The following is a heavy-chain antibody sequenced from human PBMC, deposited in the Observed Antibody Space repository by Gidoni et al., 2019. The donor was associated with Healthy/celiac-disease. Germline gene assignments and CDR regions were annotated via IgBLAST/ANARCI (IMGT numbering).Heavy chain of an antibody. J-gene: IGHJ4*02. CDR2: IWYDGSNK. Sequence: QVQLVESGGGVVQPGRSLRLSCAASGFTFSSYGMHWVRQAPGKGLEWVAVIWYDGSNKYYAESVKGRFTISRDNSKNTLYLQMNSLRAEDTAVYYCARDLGDTAMAPDYWGQGTLVTVSS. V-gene: IGHV3-33*01. CDR1: GFTFSSYG. CDR3: ARDLGDTAMAPDY. D-gene: IGHD5-18*01.